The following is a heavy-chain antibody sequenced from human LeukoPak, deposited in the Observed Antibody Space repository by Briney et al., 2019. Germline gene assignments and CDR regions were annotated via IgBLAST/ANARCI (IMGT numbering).Heavy chain of an antibody. D-gene: IGHD4-17*01. J-gene: IGHJ4*02. Sequence: ASVKVSFKASGYTFTSYDSNWVRQATGQGVEWMGWMNTNSGNTGYAQKFQGSVTMTRNTSISTAYMELSSLRSEDTAVYYCARVLATVGDYFPDYWGQGTLVTVSS. CDR3: ARVLATVGDYFPDY. CDR2: MNTNSGNT. CDR1: GYTFTSYD. V-gene: IGHV1-8*01.